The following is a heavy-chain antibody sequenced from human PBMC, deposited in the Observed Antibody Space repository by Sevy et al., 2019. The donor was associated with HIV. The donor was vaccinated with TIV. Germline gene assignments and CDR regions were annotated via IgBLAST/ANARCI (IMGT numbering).Heavy chain of an antibody. J-gene: IGHJ6*02. D-gene: IGHD3-3*01. CDR3: ARKQGSYYDFWSGYPKWGYYYYGMDV. V-gene: IGHV4-59*01. Sequence: SETLSLTCTVSGGSISSYYWSWIRQPPGKGLGWIGYIYYSGSTNYNPSLKSRVTISVDTSKNQFSLKLSSVTAADTAVYYCARKQGSYYDFWSGYPKWGYYYYGMDVWGQGTTVTVSS. CDR1: GGSISSYY. CDR2: IYYSGST.